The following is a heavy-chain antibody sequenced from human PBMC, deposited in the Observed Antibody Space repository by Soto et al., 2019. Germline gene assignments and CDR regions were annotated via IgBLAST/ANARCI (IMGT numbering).Heavy chain of an antibody. CDR2: ISGSGGST. J-gene: IGHJ6*02. Sequence: AGGSLRLSCAASGFTFSSYAMSWVRQAPGKGLGWVSAISGSGGSTYYADSVKGRFTISRDNSKNTLYLQMNSLRAEDTAVYYCAKELGGSYLTDYYYYYYGMDVWGQGTTVTVSS. D-gene: IGHD1-26*01. V-gene: IGHV3-23*01. CDR3: AKELGGSYLTDYYYYYYGMDV. CDR1: GFTFSSYA.